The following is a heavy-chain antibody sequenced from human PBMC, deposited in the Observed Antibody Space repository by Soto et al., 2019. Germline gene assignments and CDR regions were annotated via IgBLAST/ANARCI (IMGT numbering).Heavy chain of an antibody. CDR1: GYTFTSHD. V-gene: IGHV1-8*01. J-gene: IGHJ6*02. CDR3: ARGGAWTTVVTSYCIDV. D-gene: IGHD4-17*01. CDR2: MNPNSGNT. Sequence: GASVKVSCKASGYTFTSHDINWVRQATGQGLEWMGWMNPNSGNTGHAQKFQGRVTMTRNTSISTAYMELSSLRSEDTAVYYCARGGAWTTVVTSYCIDVWGQGTTVTVSS.